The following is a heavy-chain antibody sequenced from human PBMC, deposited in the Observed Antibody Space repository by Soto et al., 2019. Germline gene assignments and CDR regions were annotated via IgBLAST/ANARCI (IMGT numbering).Heavy chain of an antibody. J-gene: IGHJ6*03. V-gene: IGHV3-7*01. CDR1: GFTFSSYW. CDR2: IKQDGSEK. CDR3: ATPPGRGPNYYYYYMDV. Sequence: GGSLRLSCAASGFTFSSYWMSWVRQAPGKGLEWVANIKQDGSEKYYVDSVKGRFTISRDNAKNSLYLQMNSLRAEDTAVYYCATPPGRGPNYYYYYMDVWGKGTTVTVSS.